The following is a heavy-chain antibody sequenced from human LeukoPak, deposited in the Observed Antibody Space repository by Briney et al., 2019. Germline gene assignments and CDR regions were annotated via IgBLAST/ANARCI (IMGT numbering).Heavy chain of an antibody. CDR2: ISAYNGNT. V-gene: IGHV1-18*04. CDR1: GYTFTGYY. D-gene: IGHD4-17*01. CDR3: ARALSRYGDID. J-gene: IGHJ4*02. Sequence: ASVKVSCKASGYTFTGYYMHWVRQAPGQGLEWMGWISAYNGNTNYAQKLQGRVTMTTGTSTSTAYMELRSLRSDDTAVYYCARALSRYGDIDWGQGTLVTVSS.